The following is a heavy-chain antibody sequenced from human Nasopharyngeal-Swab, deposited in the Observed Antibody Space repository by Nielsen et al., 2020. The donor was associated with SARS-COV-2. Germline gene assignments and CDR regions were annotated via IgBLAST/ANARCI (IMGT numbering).Heavy chain of an antibody. CDR2: IKSKTDGGTT. Sequence: SCAASGFTFSNAWMSWVRQAPGKGLEWVGRIKSKTDGGTTDYAAPVKGRFTISRDDSKNTLYLQMNSLKTEDAAVYYCPTDIVATNFDYWGQGTLVTVSS. J-gene: IGHJ4*02. V-gene: IGHV3-15*01. CDR1: GFTFSNAW. CDR3: PTDIVATNFDY. D-gene: IGHD5-12*01.